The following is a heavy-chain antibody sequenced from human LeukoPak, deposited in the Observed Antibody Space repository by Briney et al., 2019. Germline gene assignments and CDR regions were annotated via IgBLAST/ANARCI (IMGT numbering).Heavy chain of an antibody. J-gene: IGHJ5*02. CDR2: INARGDT. CDR1: GWSFNDYY. D-gene: IGHD2-2*01. V-gene: IGHV4-34*01. Sequence: SSETLSLTCAVYGWSFNDYYWNWIRQPPGRGLEWIGEINARGDTNYNPSLKSRVTTSVDTSKKQFSLRLTSMIAADTALYYCARGQVPAARGYNWFDPWGQGTLVTVSS. CDR3: ARGQVPAARGYNWFDP.